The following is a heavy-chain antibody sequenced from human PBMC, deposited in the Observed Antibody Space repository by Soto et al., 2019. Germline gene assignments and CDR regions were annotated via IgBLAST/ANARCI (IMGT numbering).Heavy chain of an antibody. Sequence: QVQLVQSGTEVEKPGASVKVSCKASGYSFTSYGIAWVRQVPGQGPEWMGWISPYNGRTNYAQHVQGRVVMTTDISTNIVYLELRSLRSDDTAMYYCGRCRTDSYAMDVWGQGTTVTVSS. J-gene: IGHJ6*02. D-gene: IGHD1-1*01. CDR2: ISPYNGRT. V-gene: IGHV1-18*01. CDR3: GRCRTDSYAMDV. CDR1: GYSFTSYG.